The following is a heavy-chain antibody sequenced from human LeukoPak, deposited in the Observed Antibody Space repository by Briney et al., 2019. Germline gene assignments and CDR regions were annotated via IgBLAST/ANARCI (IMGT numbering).Heavy chain of an antibody. CDR1: GGAISTYY. Sequence: SETLSLTCTVSGGAISTYYWNWIRRPPGKGLEWIGYIYYSGSTNYNPSLKSRVTISVDTSKNQFSLKLSSVTAADTAMYYCARDGSARYYFDYWGQGTLVTVSS. V-gene: IGHV4-59*01. CDR3: ARDGSARYYFDY. J-gene: IGHJ4*02. CDR2: IYYSGST.